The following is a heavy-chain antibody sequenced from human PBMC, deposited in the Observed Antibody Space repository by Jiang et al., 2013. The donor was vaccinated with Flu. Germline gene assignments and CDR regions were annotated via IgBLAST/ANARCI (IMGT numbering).Heavy chain of an antibody. D-gene: IGHD6-6*01. Sequence: QTLSLTCVISGDRVSTQSSAWNWIRQSPSRGLEWLGRTYYRSKWHNDSALSVKSRLTISPDTSKNQFSLQLNSVTPEDTAVYYCARSIAGRRQAGYYGMDVWGQGTTVTVFS. CDR1: GDRVSTQSSA. CDR2: TYYRSKWHN. J-gene: IGHJ6*02. V-gene: IGHV6-1*01. CDR3: ARSIAGRRQAGYYGMDV.